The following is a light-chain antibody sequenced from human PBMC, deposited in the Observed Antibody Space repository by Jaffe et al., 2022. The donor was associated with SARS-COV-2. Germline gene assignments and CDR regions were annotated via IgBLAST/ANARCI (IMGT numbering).Light chain of an antibody. CDR1: SSDVGSHGL. CDR3: CSYAGTTTVLKWV. CDR2: EAS. Sequence: QSALTQPASVSGSPGQSITISCTGTSSDVGSHGLVSWYQQHPGKAPKLMIYEASKRPSGVSRRFSGSKSGNTASLTISGLQAEDEADYYCCSYAGTTTVLKWVFGGGTRLTVL. J-gene: IGLJ3*02. V-gene: IGLV2-23*02.